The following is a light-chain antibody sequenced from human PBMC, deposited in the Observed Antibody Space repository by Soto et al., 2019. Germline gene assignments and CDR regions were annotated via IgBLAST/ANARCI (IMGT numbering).Light chain of an antibody. CDR2: GAS. CDR1: QYIGDF. V-gene: IGKV1-39*01. CDR3: QQSYFILGT. Sequence: DIQMTQSPSSLPASVGDRVTITCRASQYIGDFLNWYQQTPGKPPKLLIFGASNLHIGVPSRFSGSGSGTEFTLTISNLQREDFATYYCQQSYFILGTFGRGTKVDIK. J-gene: IGKJ1*01.